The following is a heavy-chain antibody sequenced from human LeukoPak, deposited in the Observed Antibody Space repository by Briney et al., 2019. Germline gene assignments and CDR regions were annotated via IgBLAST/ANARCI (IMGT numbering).Heavy chain of an antibody. CDR3: AKELSSSGWYGVMIY. J-gene: IGHJ4*02. V-gene: IGHV3-23*01. Sequence: PGGSLRLSCAASGFTFSGYAMSWVRLAPGKGLEWVSTISDSSGSTHYADPVKGRFTISRDNSKNTLYLQMHSLRAEDTAVYYCAKELSSSGWYGVMIYWGQGTLVTVSS. CDR1: GFTFSGYA. CDR2: ISDSSGST. D-gene: IGHD6-19*01.